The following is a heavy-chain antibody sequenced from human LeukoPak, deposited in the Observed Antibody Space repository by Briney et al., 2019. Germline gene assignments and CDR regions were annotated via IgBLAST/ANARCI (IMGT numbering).Heavy chain of an antibody. V-gene: IGHV4-59*01. CDR1: GGSISSYY. Sequence: PSETLSLTCTVSGGSISSYYWSWIWQPPGKGLEWIGYIYYSGSTNYNPSLKSRVTISVDTSKNQFSLKLSSVTAADTAVYYCARVPRQIYSSSRYEPPTRWFDPWGQGTLVTVSS. J-gene: IGHJ5*02. D-gene: IGHD6-13*01. CDR2: IYYSGST. CDR3: ARVPRQIYSSSRYEPPTRWFDP.